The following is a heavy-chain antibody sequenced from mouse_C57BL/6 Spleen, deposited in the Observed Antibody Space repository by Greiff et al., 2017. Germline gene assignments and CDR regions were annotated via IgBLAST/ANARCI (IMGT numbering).Heavy chain of an antibody. V-gene: IGHV1-69*01. CDR2: IDPSDSYT. Sequence: QVQLQQPGAELVMPGASVKLSCKASGYTFTSYWMHWVKQRPGQGLEWIGEIDPSDSYTNYNQKFKGKSTLTVDKSSSTAYMQLSSLTSEDSAVYSCARDYYGSRGCFDYWGQGTTLTVSS. J-gene: IGHJ2*01. CDR1: GYTFTSYW. CDR3: ARDYYGSRGCFDY. D-gene: IGHD1-1*01.